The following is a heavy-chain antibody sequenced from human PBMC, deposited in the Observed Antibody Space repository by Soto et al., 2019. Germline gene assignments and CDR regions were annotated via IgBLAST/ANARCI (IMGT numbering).Heavy chain of an antibody. V-gene: IGHV1-69*13. CDR1: GGTFSSYA. CDR3: ARGPPDCSGGSCYPTHFDY. D-gene: IGHD2-15*01. CDR2: IIPIFGTA. J-gene: IGHJ4*02. Sequence: SVKVSCKASGGTFSSYAISWVRQAPGQGLEWMGGIIPIFGTANYAQKFQGRVTITADESTSTAYMELSSLRSEDTAVYYCARGPPDCSGGSCYPTHFDYWGQGTLVTVSS.